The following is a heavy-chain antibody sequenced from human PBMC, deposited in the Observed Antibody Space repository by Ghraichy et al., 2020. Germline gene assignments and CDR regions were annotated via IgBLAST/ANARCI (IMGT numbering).Heavy chain of an antibody. CDR2: IKQDGSEK. V-gene: IGHV3-7*03. D-gene: IGHD2-8*02. Sequence: GGSLRLSCAASGFTFSSYWMSWVRQAPGKGLEWVANIKQDGSEKYYVDSVKGRFTISSDNAKNSLYLQMNSLRAEDTAVYYCARVGKYCAGGVCYTRYYYYYMDVWGKGTTVTVSS. CDR3: ARVGKYCAGGVCYTRYYYYYMDV. J-gene: IGHJ6*03. CDR1: GFTFSSYW.